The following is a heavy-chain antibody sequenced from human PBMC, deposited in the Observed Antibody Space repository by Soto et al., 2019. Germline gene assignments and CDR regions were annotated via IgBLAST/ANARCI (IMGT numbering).Heavy chain of an antibody. Sequence: ASVKVSCKASGGTFSSYTISWVRQAPGQGLEWMGRIIPILGIANYAQKFQGRVTMTADKSTSTVYMELSSLRSEDTAVYYCAREAEEYSGSDYWGTGTLVTVSS. D-gene: IGHD3-10*01. CDR1: GGTFSSYT. CDR3: AREAEEYSGSDY. CDR2: IIPILGIA. V-gene: IGHV1-69*02. J-gene: IGHJ4*02.